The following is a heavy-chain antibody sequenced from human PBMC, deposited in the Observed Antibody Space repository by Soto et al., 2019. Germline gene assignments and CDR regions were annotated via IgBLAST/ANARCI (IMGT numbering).Heavy chain of an antibody. CDR1: GVSISSGDYY. J-gene: IGHJ4*02. D-gene: IGHD3-16*01. Sequence: PSETLSLTCTVSGVSISSGDYYWSWIRQPPGKGLEWIGYIYYSGSTYYNPSLKSRVTISVDTSKNQFSLKLSSVTAADTAVYYCARGSFGDKMDYWGQGTLVTVSS. CDR3: ARGSFGDKMDY. CDR2: IYYSGST. V-gene: IGHV4-30-4*01.